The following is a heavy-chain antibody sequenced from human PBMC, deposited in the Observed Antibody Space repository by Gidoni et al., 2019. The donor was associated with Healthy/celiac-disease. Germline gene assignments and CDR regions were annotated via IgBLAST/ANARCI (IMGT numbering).Heavy chain of an antibody. CDR1: GFTFSSYA. V-gene: IGHV3-23*04. Sequence: EVQLVESGGGLVQPGGSLRLSCAASGFTFSSYAMSWVRQAPGKGLEWVSASSGSGGSTYYADSVKGRFTISRDNSKNTLYLQMNSLRAEDTAVYYCAGHYCSGGSCYIAYGMDVWGQGTTVTVSS. J-gene: IGHJ6*02. D-gene: IGHD2-15*01. CDR2: SSGSGGST. CDR3: AGHYCSGGSCYIAYGMDV.